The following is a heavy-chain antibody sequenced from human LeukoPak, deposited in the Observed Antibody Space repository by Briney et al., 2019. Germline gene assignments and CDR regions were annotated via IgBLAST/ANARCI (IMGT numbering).Heavy chain of an antibody. V-gene: IGHV3-7*03. J-gene: IGHJ4*02. D-gene: IGHD3-10*01. CDR1: GFTLSSNW. CDR2: INQDGSVK. Sequence: PGGSLRLSCGASGFTLSSNWMTWVRQAPGRGLEWVASINQDGSVKYYVDSVKGRFTISRDNSKNTLYLQMNSLRAEDTAVYYCAKDSETYGSGAFDYWGQGTLVTVSS. CDR3: AKDSETYGSGAFDY.